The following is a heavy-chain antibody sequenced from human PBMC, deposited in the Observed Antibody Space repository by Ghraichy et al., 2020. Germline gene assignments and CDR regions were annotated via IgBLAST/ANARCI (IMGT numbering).Heavy chain of an antibody. Sequence: ASVKVFCKASGYNFISYYMHWVREAPGQGLEWMGLINVSGGGTTYAQKFQGRVTMTSDTSTSTVYMQLSSLRSEDTAVYYCAHNGGYCRGGSCLGMDVWGQGTTVIVSS. D-gene: IGHD2-15*01. V-gene: IGHV1-46*01. CDR3: AHNGGYCRGGSCLGMDV. CDR2: INVSGGGT. CDR1: GYNFISYY. J-gene: IGHJ6*02.